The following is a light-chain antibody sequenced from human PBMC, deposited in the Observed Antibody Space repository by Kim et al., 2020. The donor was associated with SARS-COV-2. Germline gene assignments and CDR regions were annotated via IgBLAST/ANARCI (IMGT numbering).Light chain of an antibody. CDR2: EVN. CDR1: SRDVGGQKY. CDR3: TSYGGSNNLV. Sequence: QSVTISCTGTSRDVGGQKYVSWYQQQPGKAPKLMIYEVNRRPSGVPDRFSGSKSGNTASLTVSRLQAEDEADYYCTSYGGSNNLVIGGGTKLTVL. V-gene: IGLV2-8*01. J-gene: IGLJ2*01.